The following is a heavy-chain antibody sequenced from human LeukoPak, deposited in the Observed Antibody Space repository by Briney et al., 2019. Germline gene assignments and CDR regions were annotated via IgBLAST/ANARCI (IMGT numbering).Heavy chain of an antibody. CDR1: GFTFSSYA. CDR2: IKQDGSEK. V-gene: IGHV3-7*01. D-gene: IGHD1-1*01. Sequence: GGSLRLSCAASGFTFSSYAISWVRQAPGKGLEWVANIKQDGSEKYYVDSVKGRFTISRDNAKTSLYLQMNSLRAEDTAVYYCARVPTGFVDYWGQGTLVTVSS. CDR3: ARVPTGFVDY. J-gene: IGHJ4*02.